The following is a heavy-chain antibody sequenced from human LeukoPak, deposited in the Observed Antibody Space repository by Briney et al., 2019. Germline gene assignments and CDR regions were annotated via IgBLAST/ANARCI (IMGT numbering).Heavy chain of an antibody. CDR2: INHSGST. CDR3: ARAFIAEEH. CDR1: GGSFSGYY. V-gene: IGHV4-34*01. J-gene: IGHJ1*01. D-gene: IGHD6-13*01. Sequence: PETLSLTCAVYGGSFSGYYWSWIRQSPGKGLEWIGEINHSGSTNYNPSLKSRVTISVDTSKNQFSLKLSSVTAADTAVYYCARAFIAEEHWGQGTLVTVSS.